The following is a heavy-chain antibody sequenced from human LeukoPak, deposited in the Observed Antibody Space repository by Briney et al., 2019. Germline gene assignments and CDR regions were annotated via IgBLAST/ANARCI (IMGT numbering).Heavy chain of an antibody. CDR1: GYTFTSYG. CDR2: ISAYNGNT. J-gene: IGHJ4*02. V-gene: IGHV1-18*01. CDR3: ARVDSTIPPKDY. D-gene: IGHD2-2*02. Sequence: ASVKVSCKASGYTFTSYGISWVRPAPGQGLEWMGWISAYNGNTNYAQKLQGRVTMTTDTSTSTAYKELRSLRSDDTAVYYCARVDSTIPPKDYWGQGTLVTVSS.